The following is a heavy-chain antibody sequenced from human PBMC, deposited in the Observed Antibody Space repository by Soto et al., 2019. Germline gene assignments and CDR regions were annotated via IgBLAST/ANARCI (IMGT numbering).Heavy chain of an antibody. V-gene: IGHV4-59*01. J-gene: IGHJ6*02. CDR2: IYYSGST. D-gene: IGHD3-3*01. Sequence: ASETLSLTCTVSGGSISSYYWSWIRQPPGKGLEWIGYIYYSGSTNYNPSLKSRVTISVDTSKNQFSLKLSSVTAADTAVYYCARGYYDFWSGLTYYYYGMDVWGQGTTVTVSS. CDR1: GGSISSYY. CDR3: ARGYYDFWSGLTYYYYGMDV.